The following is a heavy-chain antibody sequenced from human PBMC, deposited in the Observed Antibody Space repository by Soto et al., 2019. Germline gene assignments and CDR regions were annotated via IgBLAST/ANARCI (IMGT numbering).Heavy chain of an antibody. CDR1: GFTFSNFA. CDR2: ITGSTGTT. CDR3: AKDTSSSPYYMDV. Sequence: EVQVLESGGGSVQPGGSLRLSCAASGFTFSNFAMSWVRHAPGKGLEWVSEITGSTGTTYYADSVKGRFIISRDNSKNTFHLQMNSLRAEDTDVYYCAKDTSSSPYYMDVWGKGTTVTVSS. D-gene: IGHD2-2*01. J-gene: IGHJ6*03. V-gene: IGHV3-23*01.